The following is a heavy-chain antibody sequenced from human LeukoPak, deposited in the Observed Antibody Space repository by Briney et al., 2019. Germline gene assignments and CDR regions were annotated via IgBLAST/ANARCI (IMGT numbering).Heavy chain of an antibody. D-gene: IGHD1-14*01. V-gene: IGHV4-4*02. CDR1: PDSTTSNF. Sequence: ASETLSLTCTVSPDSTTSNFWSWVRQPPGKGLEWIGEIHRSGSTNYNPSLQSRVTISIDETKNQIALELSPGTAADTAVYYCAREIVGGFNPGAYWGQGTLVTVSS. J-gene: IGHJ4*02. CDR3: AREIVGGFNPGAY. CDR2: IHRSGST.